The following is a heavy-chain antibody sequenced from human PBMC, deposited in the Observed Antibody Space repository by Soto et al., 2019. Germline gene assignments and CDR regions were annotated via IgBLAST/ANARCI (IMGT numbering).Heavy chain of an antibody. V-gene: IGHV4-31*03. D-gene: IGHD3-22*01. CDR3: ASSSGYYYDAFDI. Sequence: PSETLSLTCTVSGGSISSGGYYWSWIRQHPGKGLEWIGYIYYSGSTYYNPSLKSRVTLSVDTSKNQFSLKLSSVTAADTAVYYCASSSGYYYDAFDIWGQGTMVTVSS. CDR1: GGSISSGGYY. J-gene: IGHJ3*02. CDR2: IYYSGST.